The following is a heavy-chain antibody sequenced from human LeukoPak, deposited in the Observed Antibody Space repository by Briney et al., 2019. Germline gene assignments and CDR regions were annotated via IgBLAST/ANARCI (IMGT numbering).Heavy chain of an antibody. J-gene: IGHJ3*02. CDR1: GGTFSSYA. V-gene: IGHV1-69*05. CDR3: ASCGGPLDGFDI. D-gene: IGHD2-21*01. Sequence: ASVKVSCKASGGTFSSYAISWVRQAPGQGLEWMGRIIPMFGTANYAPKFQGRVTITTDESSSTAYMELSSLRSEDTAVYYCASCGGPLDGFDIWGQGTMVTVSS. CDR2: IIPMFGTA.